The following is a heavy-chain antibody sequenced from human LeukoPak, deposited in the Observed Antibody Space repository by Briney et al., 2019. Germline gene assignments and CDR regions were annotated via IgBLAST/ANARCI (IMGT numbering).Heavy chain of an antibody. D-gene: IGHD3-22*01. CDR1: GGSIGGYF. CDR3: ARDGLDYYDSSGIDY. V-gene: IGHV4-4*07. Sequence: SETLSLTCTVSGGSIGGYFWSWIRQPAGKGLDGIGRISTSGSTSYKSSLKSRVTMSIDTSKNQFSLKLTSVTAADTAVYYCARDGLDYYDSSGIDYWGQGTLVTVSS. CDR2: ISTSGST. J-gene: IGHJ4*02.